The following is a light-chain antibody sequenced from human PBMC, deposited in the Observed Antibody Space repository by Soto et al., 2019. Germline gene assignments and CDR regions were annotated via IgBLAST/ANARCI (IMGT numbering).Light chain of an antibody. J-gene: IGKJ4*01. CDR2: GAS. V-gene: IGKV3D-20*02. CDR3: QQRFNWRRVT. Sequence: EIVLTQSPGTLSLSPGDRATLSCRASQTVSNNYLAWCQQKPGQAPRVIMYGASRRATGIPDRFSGSGAGTDFTLTISRLEAEDFAVYYCQQRFNWRRVTFGGGTKGDIK. CDR1: QTVSNNY.